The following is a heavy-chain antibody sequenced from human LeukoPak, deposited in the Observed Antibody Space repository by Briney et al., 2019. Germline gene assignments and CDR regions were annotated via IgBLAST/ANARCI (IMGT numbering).Heavy chain of an antibody. J-gene: IGHJ5*02. Sequence: SETLSLTCAVYGGSFSGYYWSWIRQPAGKGLEWIGRIYTSGSTNYNPSLKSRVTISVDTSKNQFSLKLSSVTAADTAVYYCAREVVVPAAIWFDPWGQGTLVTVSS. CDR2: IYTSGST. D-gene: IGHD2-2*01. CDR1: GGSFSGYY. V-gene: IGHV4-4*07. CDR3: AREVVVPAAIWFDP.